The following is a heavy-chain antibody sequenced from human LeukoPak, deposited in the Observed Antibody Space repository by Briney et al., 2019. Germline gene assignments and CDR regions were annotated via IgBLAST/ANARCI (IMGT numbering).Heavy chain of an antibody. Sequence: GGSLRLSCAASGFPFSSYWMHWVRQAPGKGLVWVSRIGGDGRSTTYADSVKGRFTISRDNAKNTLYLLMNSLRAEDTAVYYCARAWWEQRWYFDVWGRGALVTVSS. CDR2: IGGDGRST. D-gene: IGHD2-15*01. V-gene: IGHV3-74*01. J-gene: IGHJ2*01. CDR1: GFPFSSYW. CDR3: ARAWWEQRWYFDV.